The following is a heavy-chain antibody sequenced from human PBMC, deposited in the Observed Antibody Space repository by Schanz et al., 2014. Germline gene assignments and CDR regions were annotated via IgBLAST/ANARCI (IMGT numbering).Heavy chain of an antibody. CDR3: AKYGTGKGVSFEY. J-gene: IGHJ4*02. CDR2: IKQDGSEK. Sequence: EVQLVESGGGLVQPGGSLRLSCAASGFTFSGYWMSWVRQAPGEGLVWVANIKQDGSEKYYVDSVKGRFTISRDNAKNSLYLQMNSLTAEDTAVYYCAKYGTGKGVSFEYWGQGTLVTVSS. V-gene: IGHV3-7*01. D-gene: IGHD1-26*01. CDR1: GFTFSGYW.